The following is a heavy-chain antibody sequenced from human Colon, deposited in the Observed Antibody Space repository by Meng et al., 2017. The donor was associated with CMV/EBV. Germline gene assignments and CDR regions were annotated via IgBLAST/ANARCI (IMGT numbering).Heavy chain of an antibody. J-gene: IGHJ4*02. V-gene: IGHV3-30-3*01. CDR1: GFTFTDYA. CDR3: AGERRDRTLDF. Sequence: SCAASGFTFTDYAKHWVRQAAGKGLEWVAVKKFGGNTKECSDSVKGRITNSKNNSKNILYLQMNSLEAEDTSVYYCAGERRDRTLDFWGQGTLVTVSS. CDR2: KKFGGNTK.